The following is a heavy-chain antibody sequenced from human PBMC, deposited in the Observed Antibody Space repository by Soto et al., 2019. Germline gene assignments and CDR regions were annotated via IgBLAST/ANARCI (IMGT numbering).Heavy chain of an antibody. J-gene: IGHJ4*02. CDR2: ISAYSGDT. CDR3: AGDPGRLYTPTHLTF. CDR1: GDPFTNLD. Sequence: ASVKVSCKASGDPFTNLDISWVRQAPGHGLEWMGWISAYSGDTHYAQKLQGRVTMTIDTSTSTAYMELKTLTSDDTAVYYCAGDPGRLYTPTHLTFCGQGTLVTVPS. D-gene: IGHD5-18*01. V-gene: IGHV1-18*01.